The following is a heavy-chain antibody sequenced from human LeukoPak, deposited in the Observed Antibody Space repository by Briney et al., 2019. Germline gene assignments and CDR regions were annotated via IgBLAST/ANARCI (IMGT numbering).Heavy chain of an antibody. CDR1: GFTFSSYG. D-gene: IGHD3-3*01. V-gene: IGHV3-30*02. CDR3: AKDVRYYDFWSGYSDYYYYYYMDV. CDR2: IRYDGSNK. Sequence: PGGSLRLSCAASGFTFSSYGMHWVRQAPGKGLEWVAFIRYDGSNKYYADSVKGRFTISRDNSKNTLYLQMNSLRAEDTAVYYCAKDVRYYDFWSGYSDYYYYYYMDVWGKGTTVTVSS. J-gene: IGHJ6*03.